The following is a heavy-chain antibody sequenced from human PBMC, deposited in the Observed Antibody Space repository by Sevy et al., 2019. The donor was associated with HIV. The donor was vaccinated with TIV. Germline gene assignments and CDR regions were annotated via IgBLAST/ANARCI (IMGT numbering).Heavy chain of an antibody. J-gene: IGHJ3*02. CDR3: SSFGRLIIINDDTFEI. Sequence: SETLSLTCTVSGYSISSAYSWGWIRQPPGKGLEWIANIYHDGSTYYNPSLNSRVTISIDTSKNQFSLKLSSVTAADTAEYCCSSFGRLIIINDDTFEIWGQGTMVTVSS. V-gene: IGHV4-38-2*02. CDR2: IYHDGST. CDR1: GYSISSAYS. D-gene: IGHD3-9*01.